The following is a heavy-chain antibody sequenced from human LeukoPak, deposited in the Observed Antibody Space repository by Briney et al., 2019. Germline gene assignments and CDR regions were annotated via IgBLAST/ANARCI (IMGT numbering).Heavy chain of an antibody. D-gene: IGHD3-9*01. CDR1: GFTFSSYG. CDR2: IRYDGSNK. Sequence: GGSLRLSCAASGFTFSSYGMHWVRQAPGKGLEWVAFIRYDGSNKYYADSVKGRFTISRDNSKNTLYLQMNSLRAEDTAVYYCARGYGRTGTYYDILTGYYPLVYWGQGTLVTVSS. V-gene: IGHV3-30*02. CDR3: ARGYGRTGTYYDILTGYYPLVY. J-gene: IGHJ4*02.